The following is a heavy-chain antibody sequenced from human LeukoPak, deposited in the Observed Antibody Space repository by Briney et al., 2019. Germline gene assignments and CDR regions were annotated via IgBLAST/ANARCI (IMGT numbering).Heavy chain of an antibody. V-gene: IGHV3-30*18. CDR1: GFTFSSYG. CDR2: ISYDGSNK. J-gene: IGHJ4*02. D-gene: IGHD3-22*01. CDR3: AKEGNGGYSFHTLDY. Sequence: PGRSLRLSCAASGFTFSSYGMHWVRQAPGKGLEWVAVISYDGSNKYYADSVKGRFTISRDNSRNTLYLQMNTLRADDTAVYYCAKEGNGGYSFHTLDYWGQGTLVSVSS.